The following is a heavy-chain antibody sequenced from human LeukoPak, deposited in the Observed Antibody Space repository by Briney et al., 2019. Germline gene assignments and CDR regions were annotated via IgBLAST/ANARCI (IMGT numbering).Heavy chain of an antibody. V-gene: IGHV3-30*18. Sequence: PGGSLRLSCAASGFTFSSYGMHWVRQAPGKGLEWVAVISYNGSNKYYADSVKGRFTISRDNSKNTLYLQMNSLRAEDTAVYYCAKDRSEMATNLFDYWGQGTLVTVSS. D-gene: IGHD5-24*01. J-gene: IGHJ4*02. CDR2: ISYNGSNK. CDR1: GFTFSSYG. CDR3: AKDRSEMATNLFDY.